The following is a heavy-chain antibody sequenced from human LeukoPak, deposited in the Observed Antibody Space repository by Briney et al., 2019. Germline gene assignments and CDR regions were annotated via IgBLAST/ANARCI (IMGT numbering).Heavy chain of an antibody. V-gene: IGHV1-8*01. Sequence: ASVKVACKASGYTSTSYDIDWVRQATGQGLEWMGWMNPDSGNTGYAQKFQGRVTMTRNTSISTAYMELSSLRSDDTGLYYCARGRLYCSGGRCYYMDVWGKGDTVTASS. CDR3: ARGRLYCSGGRCYYMDV. CDR1: GYTSTSYD. D-gene: IGHD2-15*01. J-gene: IGHJ6*03. CDR2: MNPDSGNT.